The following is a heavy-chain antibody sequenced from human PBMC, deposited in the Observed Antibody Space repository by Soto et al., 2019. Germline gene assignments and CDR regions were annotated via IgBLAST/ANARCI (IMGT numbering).Heavy chain of an antibody. D-gene: IGHD1-1*01. CDR2: IKSKTDGGTT. V-gene: IGHV3-15*01. Sequence: EVQLVESGGGLVKPGGSLRLSCVASGLNLTNAWMSWVRQAPGEGLEWVGRIKSKTDGGTTDMAEPVKGRFTISRAGSKLSLYLRRDSLKTEDAAVCYCPGVRGAWSQGSMVTVS. J-gene: IGHJ4*02. CDR3: PGVRGA. CDR1: GLNLTNAW.